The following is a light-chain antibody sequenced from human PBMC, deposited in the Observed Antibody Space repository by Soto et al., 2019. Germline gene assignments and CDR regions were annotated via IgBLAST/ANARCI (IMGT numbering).Light chain of an antibody. J-gene: IGLJ2*01. V-gene: IGLV2-23*01. CDR2: EAS. CDR3: CSYASSSTYV. Sequence: QSALTQPASVSGSPGQSITISCTGTSSNVGSYILVSWYQQHPGKAPKLMIYEASKRPSGVSNRFSGSKSGNTASLTISGLQAEDEADYYCCSYASSSTYVFGGGTKLTVL. CDR1: SSNVGSYIL.